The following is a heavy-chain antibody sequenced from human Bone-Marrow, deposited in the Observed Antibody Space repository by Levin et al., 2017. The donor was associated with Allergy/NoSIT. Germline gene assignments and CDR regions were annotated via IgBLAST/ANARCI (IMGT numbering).Heavy chain of an antibody. Sequence: GESLKISCKVSGYTFTSYPINWVRQAPRQGLEWMGGINTNTGNPTYTPDFTGRIVVSLDTSVSTAYLQISSLKAEDTAVYYCARGSYCGSTSCYEEGVYFFDYWGQGTLVTVSS. D-gene: IGHD2-2*01. CDR1: GYTFTSYP. CDR2: INTNTGNP. J-gene: IGHJ4*02. V-gene: IGHV7-4-1*02. CDR3: ARGSYCGSTSCYEEGVYFFDY.